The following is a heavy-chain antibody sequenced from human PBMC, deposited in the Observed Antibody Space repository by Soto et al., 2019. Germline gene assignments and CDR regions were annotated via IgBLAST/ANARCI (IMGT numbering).Heavy chain of an antibody. CDR3: ARITMVRGTDY. D-gene: IGHD3-10*01. CDR1: GGSISSSSYY. CDR2: IYYSGST. J-gene: IGHJ4*02. V-gene: IGHV4-39*01. Sequence: SETLSLTCTVSGGSISSSSYYWGWIRQPPGKGLEWIGSIYYSGSTYYNPSLKSRVTISVDTSKNQFSLKLSSVTAADTAVYYCARITMVRGTDYWGQGTLVTVSS.